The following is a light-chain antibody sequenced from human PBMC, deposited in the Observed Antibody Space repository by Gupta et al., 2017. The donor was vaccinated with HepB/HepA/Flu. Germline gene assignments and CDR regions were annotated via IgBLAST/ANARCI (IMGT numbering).Light chain of an antibody. CDR1: SRDVGYGY. J-gene: IGLJ3*02. V-gene: IGLV2-11*01. Sequence: SAIAQPRTASGSPGQAVTRSCTGTSRDVGYGYVSWSQHHSGNAAYLIIYDVTWRPSGFPDSFSSSKSGNTASLTISGRQAEDEADYHCCSDSLTYTFMFGGGTTVTVL. CDR3: CSDSLTYTFM. CDR2: DVT.